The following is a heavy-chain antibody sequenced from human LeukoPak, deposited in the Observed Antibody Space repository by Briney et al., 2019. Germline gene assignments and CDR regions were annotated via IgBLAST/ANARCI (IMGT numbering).Heavy chain of an antibody. CDR1: GGSMNGYY. CDR2: IHNSGRT. J-gene: IGHJ4*02. CDR3: ARHSRQYDTDACQSVFDY. V-gene: IGHV4-59*08. Sequence: SETLSLTCTVSGGSMNGYYWSWIRQPPGKGLEWIGLIHNSGRTNYKPSRVSRVTMSVDTSENQFSLKLISVTAADTAVYYCARHSRQYDTDACQSVFDYWGQGALVTVSS. D-gene: IGHD3-22*01.